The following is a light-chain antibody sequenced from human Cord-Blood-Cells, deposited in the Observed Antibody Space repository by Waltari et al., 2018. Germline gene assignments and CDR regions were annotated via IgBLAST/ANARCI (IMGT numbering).Light chain of an antibody. V-gene: IGLV2-14*01. CDR3: SSYTSSSTFV. J-gene: IGLJ1*01. Sequence: QSAQTHPASVSGSPGLSITISCTGPSIDVRGYNYSPWYQQHPGKAPKLMFYDVIKRPSGVSHRFSGSKSGNTASLTISGLQAEDEADYYCSSYTSSSTFVFGTGTKVTVL. CDR2: DVI. CDR1: SIDVRGYNY.